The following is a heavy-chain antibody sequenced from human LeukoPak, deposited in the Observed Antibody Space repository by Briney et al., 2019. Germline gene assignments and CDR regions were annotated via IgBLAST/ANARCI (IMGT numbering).Heavy chain of an antibody. J-gene: IGHJ3*02. CDR1: GGSFSDYF. V-gene: IGHV4-59*01. CDR3: ASSRRDGYNAEPRNDAFDI. CDR2: IYYSGST. D-gene: IGHD5-24*01. Sequence: SETLSLMCSVYGGSFSDYFWSWIRQPPGKGLEWIGYIYYSGSTNYNPSLKSRVTISVDTSKNQFSLKLSSVTAADTAVYYCASSRRDGYNAEPRNDAFDIWGQATMVTVSS.